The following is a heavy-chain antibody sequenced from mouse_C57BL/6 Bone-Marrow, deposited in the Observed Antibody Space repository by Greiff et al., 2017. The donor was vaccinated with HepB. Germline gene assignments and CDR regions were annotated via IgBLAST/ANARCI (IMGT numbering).Heavy chain of an antibody. Sequence: QVQLKQSGAELAKPGASVKLSCKASGYTFTSYWMHWVKQRPGQGLEWIGYINPSSGYTKYNQKFKDKATLTADKSSSTAYMQLCSLTYEDSAVYYCARRTGNYETWFAYWGQGTLVTVSA. D-gene: IGHD2-1*01. CDR1: GYTFTSYW. V-gene: IGHV1-7*01. J-gene: IGHJ3*01. CDR2: INPSSGYT. CDR3: ARRTGNYETWFAY.